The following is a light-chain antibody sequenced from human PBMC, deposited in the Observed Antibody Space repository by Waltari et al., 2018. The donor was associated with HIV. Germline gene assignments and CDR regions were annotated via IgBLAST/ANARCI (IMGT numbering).Light chain of an antibody. Sequence: YEMSQPLSVSVPLGQTARMTCGGNNIGSKNVHWYQQKPGQAPVLVVYRDNNRPSGIPVRFSGSNSGNAATLTITRAQVGDGANYYCQVWDSGTVIFGGGTKLTVL. V-gene: IGLV3-9*01. CDR3: QVWDSGTVI. CDR2: RDN. CDR1: NIGSKN. J-gene: IGLJ2*01.